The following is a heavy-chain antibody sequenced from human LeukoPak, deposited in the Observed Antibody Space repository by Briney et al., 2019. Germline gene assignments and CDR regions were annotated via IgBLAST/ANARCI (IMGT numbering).Heavy chain of an antibody. V-gene: IGHV4-59*01. D-gene: IGHD1-20*01. CDR2: IYYSGST. Sequence: SETLSLTCTVSGGSIRSYYWSWIRQPPGKGLEWIGYIYYSGSTNYNPSLKSRATISVDTSKNQFSLKLSSVTVADTAVYYCAREDFSRITGTNYFDYWGQGTLVTVSS. CDR1: GGSIRSYY. J-gene: IGHJ4*02. CDR3: AREDFSRITGTNYFDY.